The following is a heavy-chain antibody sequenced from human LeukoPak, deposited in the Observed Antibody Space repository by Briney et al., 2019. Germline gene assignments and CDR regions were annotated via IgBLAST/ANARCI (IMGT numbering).Heavy chain of an antibody. D-gene: IGHD3-9*01. Sequence: GGSLRLSCIASGFTFSGDAMNWIRQVPGKGLEWVSAISGSGAHTFYADSVKGRFTVSRDNFNDTLYLQMNSLRVEDTAIYYCARDWFNDYWGRGTLVTVSS. CDR3: ARDWFNDY. CDR2: ISGSGAHT. CDR1: GFTFSGDA. J-gene: IGHJ4*02. V-gene: IGHV3-23*01.